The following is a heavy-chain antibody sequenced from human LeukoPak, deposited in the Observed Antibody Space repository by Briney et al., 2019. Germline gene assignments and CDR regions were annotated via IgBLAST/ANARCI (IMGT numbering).Heavy chain of an antibody. CDR1: GFTFSSYA. V-gene: IGHV3-30-3*01. Sequence: GRSLRLSCAASGFTFSSYAMHWVRQAPGKGLEWVAVISYDGSNKYYADSVKGRFTISRDNSKNTLYLQMNSLRAEDTAVYYCAGGGSHKGYNWFDPWGQGTLVTVSS. CDR2: ISYDGSNK. D-gene: IGHD3-10*01. CDR3: AGGGSHKGYNWFDP. J-gene: IGHJ5*02.